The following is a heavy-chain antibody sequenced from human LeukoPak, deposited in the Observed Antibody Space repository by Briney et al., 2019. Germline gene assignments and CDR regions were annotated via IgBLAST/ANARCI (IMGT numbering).Heavy chain of an antibody. V-gene: IGHV3-33*01. Sequence: GGSLRLSCAASGFTFSSYGMHWVRQAPGKGLEWVAVIWYDGSNKYYADSVKGRFTISRDNSKNTLYLQMNSLRAEDTAVYYCARDASRGYSPSGLDYWGQGTLVTVSS. CDR1: GFTFSSYG. CDR2: IWYDGSNK. CDR3: ARDASRGYSPSGLDY. D-gene: IGHD3-22*01. J-gene: IGHJ4*02.